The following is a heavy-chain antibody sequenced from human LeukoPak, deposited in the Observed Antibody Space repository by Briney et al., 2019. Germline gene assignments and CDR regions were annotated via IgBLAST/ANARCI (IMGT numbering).Heavy chain of an antibody. V-gene: IGHV1-2*04. CDR2: INPNSGGT. CDR1: GYTFTGYY. J-gene: IGHJ4*02. CDR3: ARADSSGWYSHYFDY. Sequence: ASVTVSCKASGYTFTGYYMHWVRQAPGQGLEWMGWINPNSGGTNYAQKFQGWVTMTRDTSISTAYMELSRLRSDDTAVYYCARADSSGWYSHYFDYWGQGTLVTVSS. D-gene: IGHD6-19*01.